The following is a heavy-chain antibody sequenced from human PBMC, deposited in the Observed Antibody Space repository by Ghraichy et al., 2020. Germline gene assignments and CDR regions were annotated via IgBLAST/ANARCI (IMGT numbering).Heavy chain of an antibody. D-gene: IGHD3-22*01. CDR2: ISASGEST. CDR1: GFTFSSYA. J-gene: IGHJ3*02. V-gene: IGHV3-23*01. CDR3: AKNMIIVVITRGAFDI. Sequence: GSLRLSCAASGFTFSSYAMSWVRQAPGKGLEWVAAISASGESTFYADSVKGRFTISRDNSKNTLYLQMNSLRAEDTAVYYCAKNMIIVVITRGAFDIWGQGTMVTVS.